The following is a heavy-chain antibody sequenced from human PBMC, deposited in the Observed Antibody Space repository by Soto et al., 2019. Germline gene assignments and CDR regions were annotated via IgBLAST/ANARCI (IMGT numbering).Heavy chain of an antibody. CDR1: GYSISSGYY. CDR3: ARDLTTVTTGDY. J-gene: IGHJ4*02. V-gene: IGHV4-38-2*02. Sequence: SETLSLTCAVSGYSISSGYYWGWIRQPPGKGLEWIGSIYHSGSTYYNPSLKSRVTISVDTSKNQFSLKLSSVTAADTAVYYCARDLTTVTTGDYWGQGTLVTVSS. CDR2: IYHSGST. D-gene: IGHD4-17*01.